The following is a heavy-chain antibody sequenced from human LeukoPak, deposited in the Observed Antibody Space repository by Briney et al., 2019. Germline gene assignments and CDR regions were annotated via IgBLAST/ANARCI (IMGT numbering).Heavy chain of an antibody. Sequence: QPGGSLRLSCAASGFTFSIYAMHWVRQAPGKGLEWVAVISDDGYNQYYADSVKGRFTISRDNSKNTLYLQVNRLRAEDTAVYYCARIVPRYNYGWGTDYWGQGTLVTVSS. CDR1: GFTFSIYA. CDR2: ISDDGYNQ. J-gene: IGHJ4*02. D-gene: IGHD3-10*01. V-gene: IGHV3-30-3*01. CDR3: ARIVPRYNYGWGTDY.